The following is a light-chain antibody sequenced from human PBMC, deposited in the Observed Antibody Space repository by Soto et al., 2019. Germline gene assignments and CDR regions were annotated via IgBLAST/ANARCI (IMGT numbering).Light chain of an antibody. V-gene: IGLV7-43*01. Sequence: QAVVTQEPSLTVSPGGTVTLTCASSTGAVTSSNYPNWFQQTPGQAPRALIYSTNKRHSWTPARFSGSLLGGKAALTLSGVQPDDEAEYYCLLYYGGAQLVFGGGTKLTVL. CDR3: LLYYGGAQLV. CDR1: TGAVTSSNY. CDR2: STN. J-gene: IGLJ3*02.